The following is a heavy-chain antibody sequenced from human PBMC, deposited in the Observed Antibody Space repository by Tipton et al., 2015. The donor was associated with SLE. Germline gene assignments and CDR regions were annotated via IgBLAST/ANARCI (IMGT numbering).Heavy chain of an antibody. V-gene: IGHV4-59*08. CDR1: GDSISGYY. J-gene: IGHJ6*02. CDR3: ARQGGEWLFYYYGMDV. D-gene: IGHD3-3*01. Sequence: TLSLTCTVSGDSISGYYWSWIRQPPGKGLEWIGYLSDSGSTNYNPSLKSRVTISVDTSRNQFSLKLSSVTAADTAVYYCARQGGEWLFYYYGMDVWGQGTTVTVSS. CDR2: LSDSGST.